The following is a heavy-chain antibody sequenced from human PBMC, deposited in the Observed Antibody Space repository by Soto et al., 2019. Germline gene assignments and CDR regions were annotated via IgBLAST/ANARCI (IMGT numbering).Heavy chain of an antibody. CDR1: GFTFSSYG. V-gene: IGHV3-30*18. CDR2: ISYDGSNK. D-gene: IGHD1-1*01. Sequence: GGSLRLSCAASGFTFSSYGMHWVRQAPGKGLEWVAVISYDGSNKYYADSVKGRFTISRDNSKNTLYLQMNSLRAEDTAVYYCAKAPYDDYWGQGTLVTVSS. J-gene: IGHJ4*02. CDR3: AKAPYDDY.